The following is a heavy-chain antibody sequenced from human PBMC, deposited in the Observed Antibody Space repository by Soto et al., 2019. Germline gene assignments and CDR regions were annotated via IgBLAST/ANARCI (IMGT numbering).Heavy chain of an antibody. CDR3: AGGGYYGHSGGKLSHDGLDV. J-gene: IGHJ6*02. D-gene: IGHD3-16*01. Sequence: QVQLAQSANEVKKPGASVRVSCKAAGYTFIRYGIAWVRQAPGQGLEWMGWISPYNDYTVYAQKFQGRVSMTADTSTXTXYXHLRGLKCAATAGYYGAGGGYYGHSGGKLSHDGLDVWGQGTSVSVSS. V-gene: IGHV1-18*01. CDR2: ISPYNDYT. CDR1: GYTFIRYG.